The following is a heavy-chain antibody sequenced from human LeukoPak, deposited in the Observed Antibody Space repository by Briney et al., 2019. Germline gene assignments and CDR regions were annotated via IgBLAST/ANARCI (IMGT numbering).Heavy chain of an antibody. CDR2: IYPGDSDT. Sequence: GESLKISCKGSGYSYTSYWIAWARQLPGKGLEWMGHIYPGDSDTRYSPSFQGQVTISVDKSVSAAYLQWSSLKASDTAMYYCASPPTRECSSISCPLSYWGQGTLVTVSS. V-gene: IGHV5-51*01. CDR1: GYSYTSYW. D-gene: IGHD2-2*01. CDR3: ASPPTRECSSISCPLSY. J-gene: IGHJ4*02.